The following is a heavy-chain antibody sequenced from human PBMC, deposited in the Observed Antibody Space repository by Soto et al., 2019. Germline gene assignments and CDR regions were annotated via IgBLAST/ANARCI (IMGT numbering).Heavy chain of an antibody. J-gene: IGHJ4*02. V-gene: IGHV3-23*01. CDR3: AKDSNKYSSSLRGRYFDY. CDR1: GFTFTGYV. CDR2: ISGGGSTA. D-gene: IGHD3-22*01. Sequence: GGSLRLSCAASGFTFTGYVMSWVRQSPGKGLEWVAGISGGGSTAFYADSVKGRFTISRDNAKNTVVLQMDSLRAEDTAIYYCAKDSNKYSSSLRGRYFDYWGQGTLVTVSS.